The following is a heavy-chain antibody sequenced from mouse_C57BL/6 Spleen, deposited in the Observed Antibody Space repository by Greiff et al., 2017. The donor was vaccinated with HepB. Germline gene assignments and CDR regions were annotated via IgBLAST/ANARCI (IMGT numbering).Heavy chain of an antibody. J-gene: IGHJ4*01. V-gene: IGHV1-82*01. CDR3: ARDHGYDESAMDY. D-gene: IGHD2-2*01. Sequence: QVQLQQSGPELVKPGASVKISCKASGYAFSSSWMNWVKQRPGKGLEWIGRIYPGDGDTNYNGKFKGKATLTADKSSSTAYMQLSSLTSEDSAVYFCARDHGYDESAMDYWGQGTSVTVSS. CDR2: IYPGDGDT. CDR1: GYAFSSSW.